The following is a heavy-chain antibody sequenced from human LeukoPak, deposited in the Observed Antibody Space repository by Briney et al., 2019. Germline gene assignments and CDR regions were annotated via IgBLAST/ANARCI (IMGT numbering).Heavy chain of an antibody. D-gene: IGHD3-3*01. CDR2: IRYDGTNK. Sequence: GGSLRLSCAASGFTFSTYGMHWVRQAPDKGLEWVTSIRYDGTNKYYADSVKGRFTISRDNSKNTLYLQMNSLRAEDTAVYYCAKDYDFWSGYPYYFDNWGQGTLVTVSS. V-gene: IGHV3-30*02. CDR3: AKDYDFWSGYPYYFDN. J-gene: IGHJ4*02. CDR1: GFTFSTYG.